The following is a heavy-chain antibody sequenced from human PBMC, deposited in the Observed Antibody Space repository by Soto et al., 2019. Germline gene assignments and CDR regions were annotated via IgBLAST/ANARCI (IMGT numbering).Heavy chain of an antibody. V-gene: IGHV3-7*03. D-gene: IGHD5-18*01. CDR3: ARPLYTAMVSTWNY. CDR2: INKNGGEK. Sequence: EVQLVESGGGLVQPGGSLRLSCAASGFTFSSYSMSWVRQAPGKGLEWVANINKNGGEKYYVDSVKGRFTIYRDNAKNTLYLQMNSLSAEDTAVYYCARPLYTAMVSTWNYWGQGPLVTVSS. CDR1: GFTFSSYS. J-gene: IGHJ4*02.